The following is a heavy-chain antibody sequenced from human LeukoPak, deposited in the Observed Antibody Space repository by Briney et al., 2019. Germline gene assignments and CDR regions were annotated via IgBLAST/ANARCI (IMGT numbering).Heavy chain of an antibody. J-gene: IGHJ3*02. CDR1: GYTFTSYG. D-gene: IGHD1-26*01. V-gene: IGHV1-18*01. Sequence: GASVKVSCKASGYTFTSYGISWVRQAPGQGLEWMGWISAYNGNTNYAQKLQGRVTMTTDTSTSTAYMELRSLRSDDTAVYYCARDGGSYYSASKDAFDIWGQGTMVTVSS. CDR2: ISAYNGNT. CDR3: ARDGGSYYSASKDAFDI.